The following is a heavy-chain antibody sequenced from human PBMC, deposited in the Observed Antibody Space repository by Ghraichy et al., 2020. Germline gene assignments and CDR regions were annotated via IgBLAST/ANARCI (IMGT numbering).Heavy chain of an antibody. CDR3: ARLVVVVAASDWYFDL. J-gene: IGHJ2*01. CDR1: GGSIGSYY. CDR2: IYYSGST. D-gene: IGHD2-15*01. V-gene: IGHV4-59*01. Sequence: SETLSLTCTVSGGSIGSYYWSWIRQPPGKGLEWIGYIYYSGSTNYNPSLKSRVTISVDTSKNQFSLKLSSVTAADTAVYYCARLVVVVAASDWYFDLWGRGTLVTVSS.